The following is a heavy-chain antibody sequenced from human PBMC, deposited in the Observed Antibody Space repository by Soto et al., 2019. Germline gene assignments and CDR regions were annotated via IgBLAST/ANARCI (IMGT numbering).Heavy chain of an antibody. D-gene: IGHD2-15*01. CDR3: ARSPQSGGGSCYAF. J-gene: IGHJ4*02. V-gene: IGHV3-23*01. Sequence: GSLSLSCAASGFTFNNYAMSWVRQAPGKGLEWVSAISGSGVTPYYADSVKGRFTISRDNSKNTLFLQMNSLRAEDTAVYYGARSPQSGGGSCYAFWGQGSLVPVSS. CDR2: ISGSGVTP. CDR1: GFTFNNYA.